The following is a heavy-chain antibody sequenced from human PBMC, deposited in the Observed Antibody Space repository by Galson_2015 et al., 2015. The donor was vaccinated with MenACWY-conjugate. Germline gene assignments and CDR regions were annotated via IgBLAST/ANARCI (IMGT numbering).Heavy chain of an antibody. Sequence: SVKVSCKASGYTFTSYGISWVRQAPGQGLEWMGWISAYNGNTNYAQKLQGRVTMTTDTSTSTAYMELRSLRSDDTAVYYCATSPRDSSSSDGIWFDPWGQGTLVTVSS. J-gene: IGHJ5*02. CDR1: GYTFTSYG. CDR3: ATSPRDSSSSDGIWFDP. D-gene: IGHD6-6*01. V-gene: IGHV1-18*01. CDR2: ISAYNGNT.